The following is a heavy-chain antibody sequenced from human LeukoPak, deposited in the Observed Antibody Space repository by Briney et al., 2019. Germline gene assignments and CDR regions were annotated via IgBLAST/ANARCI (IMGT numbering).Heavy chain of an antibody. J-gene: IGHJ4*02. CDR2: SNAGNGNT. V-gene: IGHV1-3*02. CDR3: ARGSIGSGGLHFDY. CDR1: GYTFTSYA. D-gene: IGHD3-10*01. Sequence: ASVKVSCKASGYTFTSYAMHWVRQAPGQRLAWMGWSNAGNGNTKYSQESQGRVTITRDTSASTAYMELSSLRSEDMAVYYCARGSIGSGGLHFDYWGQGTLVTVSS.